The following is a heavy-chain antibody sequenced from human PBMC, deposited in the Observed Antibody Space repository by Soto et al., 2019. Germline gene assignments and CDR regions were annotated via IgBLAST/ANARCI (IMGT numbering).Heavy chain of an antibody. Sequence: SETLSLTCTVSGGSISSYYWSWIRQPPGKGLEWIGYIYYSGSTNYNPSLKSRVTISVDTSKDHFSLKLSSVTAADTAVYYCARLSLWQTIHYWGQGTLVTVSS. V-gene: IGHV4-59*08. J-gene: IGHJ4*02. CDR1: GGSISSYY. CDR3: ARLSLWQTIHY. CDR2: IYYSGST. D-gene: IGHD2-21*01.